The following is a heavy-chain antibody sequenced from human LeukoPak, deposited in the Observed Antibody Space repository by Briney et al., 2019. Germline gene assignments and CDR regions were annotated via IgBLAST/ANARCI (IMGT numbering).Heavy chain of an antibody. D-gene: IGHD3-9*01. CDR1: GYTFTSDD. Sequence: APVKVSCKASGYTFTSDDINWVRQATGQGLEWMGWMNPNSGNTGYAHKFQGRVTMTRNTSISTAYMELSSLRSEDTAVYYCARAVTVRRYFDWLLPYYYYYMDVWGKGTTVTVSS. J-gene: IGHJ6*03. CDR3: ARAVTVRRYFDWLLPYYYYYMDV. V-gene: IGHV1-8*01. CDR2: MNPNSGNT.